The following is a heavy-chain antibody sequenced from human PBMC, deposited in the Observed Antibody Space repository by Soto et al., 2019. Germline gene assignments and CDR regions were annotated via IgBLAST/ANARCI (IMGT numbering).Heavy chain of an antibody. CDR3: ARAKSLNYGNFDP. CDR2: IYYSGST. D-gene: IGHD4-17*01. Sequence: SETLSLTCTVSGGSISSYYWSWIRQPPGKGLEWIGYIYYSGSTYYNPSLKSRVTISVDTSKNQFSLKLSSVTAADTAVYYCARAKSLNYGNFDPWGQGTLVTVSS. CDR1: GGSISSYY. V-gene: IGHV4-30-4*01. J-gene: IGHJ5*02.